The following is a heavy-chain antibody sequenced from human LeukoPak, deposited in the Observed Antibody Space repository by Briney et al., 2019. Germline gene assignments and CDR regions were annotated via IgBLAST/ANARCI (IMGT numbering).Heavy chain of an antibody. CDR2: ISGSGGST. D-gene: IGHD6-13*01. J-gene: IGHJ4*02. CDR3: AKAKFRPTITAAGDPFDY. Sequence: PGGSLRLSCAASGFTFSSYAMSWVRQAPGKGLEWVSTISGSGGSTYYADSVKGRFTISRDNSKNTVYLQMNSLRVEDTAVYYCAKAKFRPTITAAGDPFDYWGQGTLVTVSS. CDR1: GFTFSSYA. V-gene: IGHV3-23*01.